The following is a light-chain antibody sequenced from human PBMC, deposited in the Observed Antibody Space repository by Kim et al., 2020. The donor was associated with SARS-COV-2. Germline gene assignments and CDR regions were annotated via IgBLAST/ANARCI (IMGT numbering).Light chain of an antibody. V-gene: IGLV1-51*01. CDR3: ATWHTSLSTGV. J-gene: IGLJ2*01. CDR1: SSDIGNNY. Sequence: QSVLTQPPSVSAAPGQRVTISCSGGSSDIGNNYVSWYQQVPGSAPRVLIYDNKKRSSGIPDRFSGSKSGTTATLAITGLQTGDEADYYCATWHTSLSTGVFGGGTQLTVL. CDR2: DNK.